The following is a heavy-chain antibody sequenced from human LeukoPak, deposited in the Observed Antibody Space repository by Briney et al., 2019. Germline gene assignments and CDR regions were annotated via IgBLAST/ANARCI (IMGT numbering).Heavy chain of an antibody. CDR1: GFDLNTYE. CDR2: TTISGHTK. CDR3: ARGDPHADL. V-gene: IGHV3-48*03. Sequence: GGSLRLSCVASGFDLNTYEMNWVRQAPGKGLEWIADTTISGHTKNYADSVKGRFTISRDNAGTSLYLQMNSLRVEDTGVYYCARGDPHADLWGQGTLVTVSS. J-gene: IGHJ5*02.